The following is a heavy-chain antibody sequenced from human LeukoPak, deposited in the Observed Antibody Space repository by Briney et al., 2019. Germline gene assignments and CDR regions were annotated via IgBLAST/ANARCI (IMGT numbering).Heavy chain of an antibody. V-gene: IGHV4-34*08. Sequence: GSLRLSCAASRFTFSSYGMHWIRQPPGKGLEWIGEINHSGSTNYNPSLKSRVTISVDTSKNQFSLKLSSVTAADTAVYYCAKSLYGSGSYYNWFDPWGQGTLVTVSS. CDR3: AKSLYGSGSYYNWFDP. CDR2: INHSGST. J-gene: IGHJ5*02. D-gene: IGHD3-10*01. CDR1: RFTFSSYG.